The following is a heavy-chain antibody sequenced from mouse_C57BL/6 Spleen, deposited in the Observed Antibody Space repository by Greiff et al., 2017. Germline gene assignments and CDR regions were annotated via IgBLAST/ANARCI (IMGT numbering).Heavy chain of an antibody. Sequence: VQLQQPGAELVKPGASVKLSCKASGYTFTSYWMHWVKQRPGQGLEWIGMIHPNSGSTNYNEKFKSKATLTVDKSSSTAYMQLSRLTSEDSAVYYCAREDSASFYYFDYWGQGTTLTVSS. CDR1: GYTFTSYW. CDR2: IHPNSGST. J-gene: IGHJ2*01. CDR3: AREDSASFYYFDY. V-gene: IGHV1-64*01.